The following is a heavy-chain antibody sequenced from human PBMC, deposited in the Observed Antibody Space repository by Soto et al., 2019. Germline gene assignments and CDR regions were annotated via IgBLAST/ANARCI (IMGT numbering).Heavy chain of an antibody. J-gene: IGHJ4*02. V-gene: IGHV3-23*01. D-gene: IGHD3-9*01. CDR2: ISGSVGST. CDR1: GFTFSSYA. CDR3: AKEHILTGRGDYYFDY. Sequence: EVQLLESGGGLVQPGGSLRLSCAASGFTFSSYAMSWVRQAPGKGLESVSAISGSVGSTYYADSVKGRFTISRDNSKITLYLQMNSLRAEDTAVYYCAKEHILTGRGDYYFDYWGQGTLVPVFS.